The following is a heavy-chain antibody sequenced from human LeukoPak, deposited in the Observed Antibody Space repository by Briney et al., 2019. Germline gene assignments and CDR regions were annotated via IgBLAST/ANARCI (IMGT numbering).Heavy chain of an antibody. CDR3: RYYDSSGRLDY. V-gene: IGHV3-30-3*01. D-gene: IGHD3-22*01. CDR2: ISYDGSNK. J-gene: IGHJ4*02. Sequence: QPGRSLRLSCAASGFTFSSYAVHWVRQAPGKGLEWVAVISYDGSNKYYADSVKGRFTISRDNSKNTLYLQMNSLRAEDTAVYYCRYYDSSGRLDYWGQGTLVTVSS. CDR1: GFTFSSYA.